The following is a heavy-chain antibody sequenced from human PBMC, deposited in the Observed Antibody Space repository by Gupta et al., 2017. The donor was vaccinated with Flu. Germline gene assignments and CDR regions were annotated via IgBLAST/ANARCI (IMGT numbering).Heavy chain of an antibody. J-gene: IGHJ2*01. Sequence: QVQLQQWGAGLLKPSETLSLTCAVYGGSFSGYYWSWIRQPPGKGLEWIGEINHSGSTNYNPSLKSRVTISVDTSKNQFSLKLSSVTAADTAVYYCARARPTDWYFDLWGRGTLVTVSS. V-gene: IGHV4-34*01. CDR3: ARARPTDWYFDL. CDR2: INHSGST. CDR1: GGSFSGYY.